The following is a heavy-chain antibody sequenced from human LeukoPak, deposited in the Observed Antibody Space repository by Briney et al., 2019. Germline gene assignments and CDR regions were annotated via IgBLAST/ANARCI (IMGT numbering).Heavy chain of an antibody. V-gene: IGHV4-39*01. D-gene: IGHD3-16*01. CDR2: VYYSGSA. CDR3: ARHGLYQDYGY. Sequence: PSETLSLTCTVSGASVSSSSSFWAWIRQPPGKGLEWIGNVYYSGSAHYNPSPKSRVTISLDMSKNQFSLRLTSVTAADTAIYYCARHGLYQDYGYWGQGILVTVSS. J-gene: IGHJ4*02. CDR1: GASVSSSSSF.